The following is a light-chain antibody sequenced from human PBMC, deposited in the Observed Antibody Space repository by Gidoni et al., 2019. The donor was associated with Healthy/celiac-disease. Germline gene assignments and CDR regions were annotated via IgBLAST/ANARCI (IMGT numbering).Light chain of an antibody. CDR2: DDS. V-gene: IGLV3-21*02. Sequence: SYVLTQPPSVSVAPGQTARITCGGNNIGSKSVHWYQQKPGQAPVLGVYDDSERPSGIPERFSGSNSGNTATLTSSRVEAGDEADYYCQVWDSSSDHLVFGGGTKLTVL. CDR3: QVWDSSSDHLV. CDR1: NIGSKS. J-gene: IGLJ2*01.